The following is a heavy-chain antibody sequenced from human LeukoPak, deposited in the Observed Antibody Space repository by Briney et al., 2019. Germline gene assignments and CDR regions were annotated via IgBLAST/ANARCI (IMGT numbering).Heavy chain of an antibody. D-gene: IGHD2-2*01. Sequence: GGSLRLSCAASGFTFSSYSMNWVRQAPGKGLEWVSYISSGGSNIYYADSVKGRFTISRDNAKNSLYLQMNSLRAEDTAVYYCAKDTARYCSSTSCSSLDYWGQGTLVTVSS. CDR2: ISSGGSNI. J-gene: IGHJ4*02. V-gene: IGHV3-48*01. CDR3: AKDTARYCSSTSCSSLDY. CDR1: GFTFSSYS.